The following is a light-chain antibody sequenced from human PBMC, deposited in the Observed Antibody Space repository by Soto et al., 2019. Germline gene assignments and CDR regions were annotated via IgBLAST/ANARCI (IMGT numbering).Light chain of an antibody. V-gene: IGKV3-15*01. CDR2: GAS. CDR1: QSVSSN. J-gene: IGKJ1*01. Sequence: EIVMTQSPATLSVYTGERATLSCRASQSVSSNLAWYQQKPGQAPRLLIYGASTRATGIPARFSGSGSGTESTLTISSLQSEEFAVYYCQQYNNWPLWTFGQGTKVDIK. CDR3: QQYNNWPLWT.